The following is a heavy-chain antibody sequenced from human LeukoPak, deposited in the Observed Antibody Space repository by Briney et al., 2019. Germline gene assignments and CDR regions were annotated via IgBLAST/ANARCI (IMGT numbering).Heavy chain of an antibody. Sequence: PGRSLRLSCAASGFTFSSYVMHWVRQAPGKGLEWVAVISYDGSNKYYADSVKGRFTISRDNSKNTLYLQMNSLRAEDTAVYYCASLYDASDIWGQGTMVTVSS. CDR3: ASLYDASDI. CDR1: GFTFSSYV. J-gene: IGHJ3*02. CDR2: ISYDGSNK. V-gene: IGHV3-30*04.